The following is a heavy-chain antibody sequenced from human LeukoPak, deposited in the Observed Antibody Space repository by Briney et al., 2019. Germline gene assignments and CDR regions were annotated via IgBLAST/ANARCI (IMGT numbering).Heavy chain of an antibody. V-gene: IGHV4-4*08. Sequence: SETLSLTCTVSGGSISIYYWSWIRQPPGKGLEWIGYIYNSGSTIYNPSLKSRVTISVDTSKNQFSLKLSSVTAADTAVYYCARDLLNEGNHLDYWGQGTLVTVSS. CDR2: IYNSGST. J-gene: IGHJ4*02. CDR3: ARDLLNEGNHLDY. CDR1: GGSISIYY. D-gene: IGHD4-23*01.